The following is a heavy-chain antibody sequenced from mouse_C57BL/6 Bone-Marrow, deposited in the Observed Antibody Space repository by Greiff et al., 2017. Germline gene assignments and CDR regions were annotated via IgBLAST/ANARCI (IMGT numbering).Heavy chain of an antibody. Sequence: EVQLVESGGGLVKPGGSLKLSCAASGFTFSSYAMSWVRQTPEKRLEWVATISDGGSYTYYPDTVQGRFTISRDNAKNNLYLQMSHLKSEDTAMYYCARAFAYWGQGTLVTVSA. V-gene: IGHV5-4*01. CDR3: ARAFAY. CDR2: ISDGGSYT. CDR1: GFTFSSYA. J-gene: IGHJ3*01.